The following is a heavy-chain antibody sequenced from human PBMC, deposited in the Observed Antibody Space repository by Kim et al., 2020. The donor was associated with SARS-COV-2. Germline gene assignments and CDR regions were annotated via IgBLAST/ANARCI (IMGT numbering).Heavy chain of an antibody. CDR3: ARGQRSYGPNQPRYYYYGRDV. J-gene: IGHJ6*02. Sequence: SETLSLTCAVYGGSFSGYYWSWIRQPPGKGLEWIGEINHSGSTNYNPSLKSRVTISVDTSKNQFSLKLSSVTAADTAVYYWARGQRSYGPNQPRYYYYGRDVWGQGTTVTVSS. D-gene: IGHD5-18*01. V-gene: IGHV4-34*01. CDR2: INHSGST. CDR1: GGSFSGYY.